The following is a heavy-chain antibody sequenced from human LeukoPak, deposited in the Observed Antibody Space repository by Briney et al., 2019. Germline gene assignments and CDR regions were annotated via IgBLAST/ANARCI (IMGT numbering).Heavy chain of an antibody. Sequence: GGSLRLSCAASGFTFSDYIMNWVRQAPRKGLEWVSSISSSYNYIYYADSVKGRFTISRDNAKNSLYLQMNSLRAEDTAVYYCARDFEERGYFVADFDYWGQGTLVTVSS. CDR1: GFTFSDYI. J-gene: IGHJ4*02. CDR2: ISSSYNYI. V-gene: IGHV3-21*01. CDR3: ARDFEERGYFVADFDY. D-gene: IGHD3-22*01.